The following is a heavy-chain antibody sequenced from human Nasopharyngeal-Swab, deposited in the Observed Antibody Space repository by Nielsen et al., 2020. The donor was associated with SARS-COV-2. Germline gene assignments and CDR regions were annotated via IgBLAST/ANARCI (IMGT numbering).Heavy chain of an antibody. CDR1: GGSISSGRYY. D-gene: IGHD5-18*01. J-gene: IGHJ4*02. V-gene: IGHV4-61*02. CDR2: IYTSGST. Sequence: SETLSLTCTVSGGSISSGRYYWSWIRQPAGKGLEWIGRIYTSGSTHYNPTLKSRVTISVDTSKTQFSLKLSSVTAADTAVYYCARKRGYSYGYYDYWGQGTLVTVSS. CDR3: ARKRGYSYGYYDY.